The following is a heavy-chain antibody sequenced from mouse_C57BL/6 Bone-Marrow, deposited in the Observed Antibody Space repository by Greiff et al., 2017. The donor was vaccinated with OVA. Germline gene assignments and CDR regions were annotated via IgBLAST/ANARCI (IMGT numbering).Heavy chain of an antibody. Sequence: QVQLQQSGAELAKPGASVKLSCKASGYTFTCHRMHWVKQRPGQGLEWIGYINSSSGYTKYNQKFKDKATLTADKSSSTAYMQLSSLTYEDSAVYYCADLLWLRRGPYYFDYWGQGTTLTVSS. V-gene: IGHV1-7*01. D-gene: IGHD2-2*01. CDR1: GYTFTCHR. CDR2: INSSSGYT. J-gene: IGHJ2*01. CDR3: ADLLWLRRGPYYFDY.